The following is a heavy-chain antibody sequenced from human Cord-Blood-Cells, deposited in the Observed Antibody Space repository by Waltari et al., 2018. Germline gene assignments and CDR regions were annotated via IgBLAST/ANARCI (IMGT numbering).Heavy chain of an antibody. J-gene: IGHJ5*02. V-gene: IGHV6-1*01. Sequence: QVQLQQSGPGLVKPSQTLSLTCAISGDSVSSNSAAWNWIRQSPSRGLEWLGRTYYRSNEYNDYAVSVKSRIAMNPDTCNNQFSLQLNSVTPENTAVYDCARDDNSWNWFDPWGQGTLVTVPS. CDR3: ARDDNSWNWFDP. CDR2: TYYRSNEYN. CDR1: GDSVSSNSAA. D-gene: IGHD6-13*01.